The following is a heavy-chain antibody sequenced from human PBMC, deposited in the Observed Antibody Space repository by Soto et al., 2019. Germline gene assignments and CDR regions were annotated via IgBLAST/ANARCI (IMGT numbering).Heavy chain of an antibody. D-gene: IGHD2-21*02. CDR2: ISADITYT. V-gene: IGHV3-23*01. J-gene: IGHJ3*02. CDR3: ANQNTAKRAFDI. CDR1: GFDFINNA. Sequence: PGGSLRLSCAASGFDFINNAMAWVRQAPGKGLEWVSTISADITYTYYAGAVRGRFTVSRDNSKNTVYLHMNSLRADDTAVYYCANQNTAKRAFDIWGQGTMVTVSS.